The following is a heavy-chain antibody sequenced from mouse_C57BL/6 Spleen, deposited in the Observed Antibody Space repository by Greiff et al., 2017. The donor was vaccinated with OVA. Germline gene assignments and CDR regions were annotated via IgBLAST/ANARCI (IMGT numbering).Heavy chain of an antibody. CDR1: GYSITSGYY. CDR3: ARDLKGLDY. J-gene: IGHJ2*01. CDR2: ISYDGSN. Sequence: EVQLVESGPGLVKPSQSLSLTCSVTGYSITSGYYWNWIRQFPGNKLEWMGYISYDGSNNYNPSLKNRISITRDTSKNQFFLKLNSVTTEDTATYYCARDLKGLDYWGQGTTLTVSS. V-gene: IGHV3-6*01.